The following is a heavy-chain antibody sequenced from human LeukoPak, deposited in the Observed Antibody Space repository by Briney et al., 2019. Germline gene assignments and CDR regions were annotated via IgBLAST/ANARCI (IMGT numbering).Heavy chain of an antibody. CDR3: ARYYDFWSGYYTGIGAFDI. J-gene: IGHJ3*02. Sequence: SETLSLTCTVSGGSISSYYWSWIRQPPGKGLEWIGYIYYSGSTNYNPSLKSRVTISVDTSKNQFSLKLSSVTAADTAVYYCARYYDFWSGYYTGIGAFDIWGQGTMVTVSS. CDR1: GGSISSYY. CDR2: IYYSGST. V-gene: IGHV4-59*01. D-gene: IGHD3-3*01.